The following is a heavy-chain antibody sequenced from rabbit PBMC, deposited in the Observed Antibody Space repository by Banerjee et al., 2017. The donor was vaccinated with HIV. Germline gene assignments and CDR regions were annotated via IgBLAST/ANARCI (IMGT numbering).Heavy chain of an antibody. CDR3: ARGGGL. Sequence: QVKETGGGLVQPGGSLTLSCKASGFDFRRYYLSWVRQAPGKGLEWIGIIDVFGSAYYASWVNGRFSISRENTQNTVSLQLNSLTAADTATYFCARGGGLWGPGTLVTVS. J-gene: IGHJ4*01. CDR1: GFDFRRYY. CDR2: IDVFGSA. V-gene: IGHV1S7*01.